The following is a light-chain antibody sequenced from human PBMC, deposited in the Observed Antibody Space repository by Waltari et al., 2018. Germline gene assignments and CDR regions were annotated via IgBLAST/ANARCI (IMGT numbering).Light chain of an antibody. CDR3: MQALQTPNT. V-gene: IGKV2-28*01. CDR2: LGS. J-gene: IGKJ2*01. Sequence: IVMTQSPLSLPVTPGEPASISCRSSQSLLHSNGYNYLVWYLQKPGQSPQLLIYLGSNRASGVPDRFSGSGSGTDFTLKISRVEAEDVGFYYCMQALQTPNTFGQGTKLEIK. CDR1: QSLLHSNGYNY.